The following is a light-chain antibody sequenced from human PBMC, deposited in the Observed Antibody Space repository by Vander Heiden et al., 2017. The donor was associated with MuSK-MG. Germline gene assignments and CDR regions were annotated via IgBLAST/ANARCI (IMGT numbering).Light chain of an antibody. CDR3: QQNDSPPLYT. J-gene: IGKJ2*01. Sequence: SPASRSAAAGDRDTSTCRASQSITDYVNWYQQKPGKAPKVLIYGASILQSGVPSRFSGSGSGTEFTLTISSLQPEDFAAYYCQQNDSPPLYTFGQGTKMEVK. V-gene: IGKV1-39*01. CDR1: QSITDY. CDR2: GAS.